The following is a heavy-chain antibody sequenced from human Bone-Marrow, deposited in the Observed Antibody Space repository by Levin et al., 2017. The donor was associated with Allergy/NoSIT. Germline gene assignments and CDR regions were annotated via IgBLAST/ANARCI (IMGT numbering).Heavy chain of an antibody. Sequence: SQTLSLTCTVSGGSMNNYYWNWIRQPPGKGLEWIGYVYYSGNTNYNPSLKSRVTISVDTSRNQFSLKLTSVTAADTAVYFCARSPSMVRGVIQDYWGQGTLVTVSS. J-gene: IGHJ4*02. D-gene: IGHD3-10*01. CDR3: ARSPSMVRGVIQDY. V-gene: IGHV4-59*01. CDR1: GGSMNNYY. CDR2: VYYSGNT.